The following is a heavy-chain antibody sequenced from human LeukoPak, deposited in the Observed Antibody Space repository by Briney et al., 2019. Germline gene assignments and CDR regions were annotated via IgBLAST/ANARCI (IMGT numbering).Heavy chain of an antibody. CDR2: ISSSSSTI. Sequence: PGGSLRLSCAASGFTFSDYYMTWIRQAPGKGLEWVSYISSSSSTIYYADSVKGRFTISRDNAKNSLYLQMNSLRDEDTAVYYCARDLLWFGEDHGMDVWGQGTTVTVSS. J-gene: IGHJ6*02. D-gene: IGHD3-10*01. V-gene: IGHV3-11*04. CDR1: GFTFSDYY. CDR3: ARDLLWFGEDHGMDV.